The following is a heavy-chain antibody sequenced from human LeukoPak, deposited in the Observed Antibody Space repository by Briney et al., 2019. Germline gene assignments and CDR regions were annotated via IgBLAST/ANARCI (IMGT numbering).Heavy chain of an antibody. Sequence: SETLSLTCTVSGGSISSYYWSWIRQPPGKGLEWIGYIYYSGSTNYNPSLKSRVTISVDTSKNQFSLKLSSVTAADTAVYYCARLTAYDFWSGYSHMDVWGKRTTVTVSS. CDR1: GGSISSYY. D-gene: IGHD3-3*01. J-gene: IGHJ6*03. CDR3: ARLTAYDFWSGYSHMDV. CDR2: IYYSGST. V-gene: IGHV4-59*01.